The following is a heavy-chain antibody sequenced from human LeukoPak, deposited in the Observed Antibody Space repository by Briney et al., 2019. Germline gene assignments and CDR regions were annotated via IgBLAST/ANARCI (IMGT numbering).Heavy chain of an antibody. CDR2: ISSSSTYI. Sequence: KSGGSLRLSCAASGFTFSSYSMNWVRQAPGKGLEWVSSISSSSTYIYYADSVRGRFTISRDNAKNSLSLQMNSLRAEDTAVYFCARDVGDLVATALDYWGQGTLVTVSS. CDR1: GFTFSSYS. CDR3: ARDVGDLVATALDY. V-gene: IGHV3-21*01. D-gene: IGHD5-12*01. J-gene: IGHJ4*02.